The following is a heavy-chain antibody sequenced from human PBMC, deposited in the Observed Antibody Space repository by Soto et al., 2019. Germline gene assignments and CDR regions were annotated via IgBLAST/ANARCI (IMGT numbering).Heavy chain of an antibody. CDR3: ATHYYGSGSYLGY. D-gene: IGHD3-10*01. Sequence: SVKVSCKASGGTFSSYAISWVRQAPGQGLEWMGGIIPIFGTANYAQKFQGRVTITADESTSTAYMELSSLRSEDTAVYYCATHYYGSGSYLGYWSQGTLVTVSS. J-gene: IGHJ4*02. CDR2: IIPIFGTA. CDR1: GGTFSSYA. V-gene: IGHV1-69*13.